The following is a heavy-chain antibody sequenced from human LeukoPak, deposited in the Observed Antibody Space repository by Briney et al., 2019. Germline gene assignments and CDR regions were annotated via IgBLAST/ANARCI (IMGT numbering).Heavy chain of an antibody. Sequence: GGSLRLSCAASGFTFSSYAMSWVRQAPGKGLEWVSAISGSGGSTYYADSVKSRFTISRDKSKNTLYLQMNSLRAEDTAGYYCAKESIVGLKGSFDIWGQGTMVTVSS. CDR3: AKESIVGLKGSFDI. CDR2: ISGSGGST. J-gene: IGHJ3*02. CDR1: GFTFSSYA. V-gene: IGHV3-23*01. D-gene: IGHD1-26*01.